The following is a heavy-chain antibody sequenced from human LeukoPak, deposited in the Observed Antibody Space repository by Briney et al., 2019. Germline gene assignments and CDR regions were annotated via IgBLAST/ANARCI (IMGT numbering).Heavy chain of an antibody. V-gene: IGHV3-23*01. D-gene: IGHD3-10*01. CDR2: ISGSGGNT. Sequence: PGGSLRLSCAASGFTFSSYSMSWVRQAPGQGLEWVSVISGSGGNTYYADSVKGRFTISRDNSKNTLFLQMSSLRVEDTAIYYCAKDSLRCREGFDPWGQGTLVTVSS. CDR1: GFTFSSYS. CDR3: AKDSLRCREGFDP. J-gene: IGHJ5*02.